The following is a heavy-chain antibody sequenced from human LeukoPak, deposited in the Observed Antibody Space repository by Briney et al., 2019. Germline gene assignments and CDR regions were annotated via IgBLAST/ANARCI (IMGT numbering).Heavy chain of an antibody. D-gene: IGHD3-22*01. V-gene: IGHV4-34*01. J-gene: IGHJ4*02. Sequence: SETLSLTCAVYGGSFSGYYWSWIRQPPGKGLEWIREINHSGSTNYNPSLKSRVTISVDTSKNQFSLKLSSVTAADTAVYYCASHDSSGYYADYWGQGTLVTVSS. CDR3: ASHDSSGYYADY. CDR1: GGSFSGYY. CDR2: INHSGST.